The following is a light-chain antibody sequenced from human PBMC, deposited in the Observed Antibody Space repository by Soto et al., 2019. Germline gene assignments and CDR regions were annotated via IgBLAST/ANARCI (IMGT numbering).Light chain of an antibody. CDR1: QYINTR. CDR3: HQRQSWPRT. CDR2: HTS. J-gene: IGKJ1*01. Sequence: EIVLTQSPSTLLSVPGDRGTLSCRASQYINTRLAWYQHRPGQAPRLLIYHTSLRAAGIPARFSASGSGTDFTLTISDVQPEDFALYYCHQRQSWPRTFGQGTKVDIK. V-gene: IGKV3-11*01.